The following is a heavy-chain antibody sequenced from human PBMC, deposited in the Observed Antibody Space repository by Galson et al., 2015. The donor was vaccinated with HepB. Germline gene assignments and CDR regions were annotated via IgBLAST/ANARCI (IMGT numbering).Heavy chain of an antibody. CDR1: GFTFSSYA. V-gene: IGHV3-30-3*01. J-gene: IGHJ4*02. D-gene: IGHD3-22*01. Sequence: SLRLSCAASGFTFSSYAMHWVRQAPGKGLEWVAVISYDGSNKYYADSVKGRFTISRDNSKNTLYLQMNSLRAEDTAVYYCARDVGSSGYYPRWWGQGTLVTVSS. CDR2: ISYDGSNK. CDR3: ARDVGSSGYYPRW.